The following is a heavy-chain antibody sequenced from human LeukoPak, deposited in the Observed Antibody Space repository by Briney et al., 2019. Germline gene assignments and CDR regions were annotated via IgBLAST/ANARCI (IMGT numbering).Heavy chain of an antibody. Sequence: TGGSLRLSCAASGFTFSSYSMNWVRQAPGKGREWVSSISSSSSYIYYADSVKGRFTISRDNAKNSLYLQMNSLRAEDTAVYYCARVRYGSGSYYDYWGQGTLVTVSS. V-gene: IGHV3-21*01. D-gene: IGHD3-10*01. CDR1: GFTFSSYS. J-gene: IGHJ4*02. CDR2: ISSSSSYI. CDR3: ARVRYGSGSYYDY.